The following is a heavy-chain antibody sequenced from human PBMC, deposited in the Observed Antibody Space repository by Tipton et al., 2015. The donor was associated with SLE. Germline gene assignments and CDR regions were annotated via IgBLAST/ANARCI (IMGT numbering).Heavy chain of an antibody. CDR2: INPGGDST. CDR3: ASNGQRLNAFDI. Sequence: QSGPEVKKPGASVKVSCKASRHTFASYYIHWVRQAPGQGLEWMGIINPGGDSTNYAQKFQGRVAMTRDTSTSTVYMELSSLRSDDTAVYYCASNGQRLNAFDIWGQGTMVTVSS. J-gene: IGHJ3*02. D-gene: IGHD2-8*01. CDR1: RHTFASYY. V-gene: IGHV1-46*01.